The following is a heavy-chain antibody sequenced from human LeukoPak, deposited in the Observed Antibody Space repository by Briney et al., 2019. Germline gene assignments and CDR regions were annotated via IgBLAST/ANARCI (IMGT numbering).Heavy chain of an antibody. CDR2: LYSDGNT. CDR1: GFSFNKYG. D-gene: IGHD1-14*01. V-gene: IGHV3-NL1*01. Sequence: GGSLRLSCATSGFSFNKYGMHWVRQAPGKGLEWVSVLYSDGNTKYADSVQGRFTISRDNSKNTLYLEMNSLSPDDTAVYYCARGVEPLAANTLAYWGQGTLVTVSS. J-gene: IGHJ4*02. CDR3: ARGVEPLAANTLAY.